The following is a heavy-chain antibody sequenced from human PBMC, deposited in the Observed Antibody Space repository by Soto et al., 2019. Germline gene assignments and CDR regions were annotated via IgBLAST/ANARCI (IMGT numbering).Heavy chain of an antibody. J-gene: IGHJ4*02. CDR2: ISSSSNTI. V-gene: IGHV3-48*01. Sequence: EVQLVESGGGLVQPGGSLRLSCAASGFTFSTYNMHWVRQAPGKGLEWISYISSSSNTIYYADSVKGRFTISRDNAKNSLYLQMNSLSAEDTAAYYCARGTLGGDGVWGQGTLVTVSS. CDR1: GFTFSTYN. D-gene: IGHD3-10*01. CDR3: ARGTLGGDGV.